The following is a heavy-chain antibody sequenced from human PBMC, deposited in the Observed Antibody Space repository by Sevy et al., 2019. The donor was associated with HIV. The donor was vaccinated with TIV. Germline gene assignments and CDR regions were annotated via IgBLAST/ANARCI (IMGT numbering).Heavy chain of an antibody. D-gene: IGHD2-8*01. CDR3: AREGCTKPHDY. Sequence: GGSLRLSCAASGFTFNIYSMSWVRQTPGKGLERVATLSFGCGKINHADSVKGRFTMSRDDSKNAVYLQMNNLRVEDTAIHYCAREGCTKPHDYWGQGTLVDVSS. CDR2: LSFGCGKI. J-gene: IGHJ4*02. CDR1: GFTFNIYS. V-gene: IGHV3-23*01.